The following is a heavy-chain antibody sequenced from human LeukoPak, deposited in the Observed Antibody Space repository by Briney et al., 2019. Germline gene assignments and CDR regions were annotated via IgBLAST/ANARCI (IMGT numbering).Heavy chain of an antibody. CDR2: IYYSGST. D-gene: IGHD1-1*01. CDR1: GDSISSINYF. Sequence: SETLSLTCAVSGDSISSINYFWAWIRRPPGKGLEWIANIYYSGSTYYNPSLKSRVTISVDTSKNQFSLKLSSVTAADTAVYYCARDLDLDYWGQGTLVTVSS. J-gene: IGHJ4*02. V-gene: IGHV4-39*07. CDR3: ARDLDLDY.